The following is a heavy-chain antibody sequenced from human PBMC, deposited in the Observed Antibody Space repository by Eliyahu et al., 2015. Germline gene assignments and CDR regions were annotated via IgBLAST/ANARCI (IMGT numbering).Heavy chain of an antibody. Sequence: QVQLVESGGXLVKPGGSLRLSCAASGFTFSXXXMXWIRQAPGKGLEWVSYISSSGSTIYYADSVKGRFTISRDNAKNSLYLQMNSLRAEDTAVYYCARDLTEPYCSGGSCLLDYWGQGTLVTVSS. CDR2: ISSSGSTI. D-gene: IGHD2-15*01. CDR3: ARDLTEPYCSGGSCLLDY. J-gene: IGHJ4*02. V-gene: IGHV3-11*01. CDR1: GFTFSXXX.